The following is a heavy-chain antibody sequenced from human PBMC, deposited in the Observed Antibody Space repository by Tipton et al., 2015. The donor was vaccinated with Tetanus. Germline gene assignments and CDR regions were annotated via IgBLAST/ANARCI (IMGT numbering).Heavy chain of an antibody. CDR3: AKDAASTPRLVPAANPPLYSYYGMDV. D-gene: IGHD2-2*01. V-gene: IGHV3-23*01. CDR1: GFTFSSYA. J-gene: IGHJ6*02. Sequence: SLRLSCAASGFTFSSYAMSWVRQAPGKGLEWVSAISGSGGSTYYADSVKGRFTISRDNSKNTLYLQMNSLRAEDTAVYYCAKDAASTPRLVPAANPPLYSYYGMDVWGQGTTVTVSS. CDR2: ISGSGGST.